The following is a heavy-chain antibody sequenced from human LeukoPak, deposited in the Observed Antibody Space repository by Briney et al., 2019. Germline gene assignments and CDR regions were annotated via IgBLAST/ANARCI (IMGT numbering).Heavy chain of an antibody. D-gene: IGHD6-6*01. Sequence: ASVKVSCKASGYTFTSYDISWVRQAPGQGLEWMGWISTYNDNTHYAQKIQGRVTMTTDTSTSTVYMELKSLRSDATAVYYCARIQSRIIAARPGNPAFDYWGRGTLVTVSS. V-gene: IGHV1-18*01. CDR2: ISTYNDNT. CDR3: ARIQSRIIAARPGNPAFDY. CDR1: GYTFTSYD. J-gene: IGHJ4*02.